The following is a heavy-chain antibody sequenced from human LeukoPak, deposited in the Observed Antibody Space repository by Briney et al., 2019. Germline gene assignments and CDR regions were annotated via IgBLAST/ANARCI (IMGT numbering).Heavy chain of an antibody. D-gene: IGHD4-17*01. CDR3: VSRNYGSSPFDY. V-gene: IGHV3-74*01. J-gene: IGHJ4*02. CDR2: ISSDGSNT. CDR1: GFTFSRYW. Sequence: GGSLRLSYAACGFTFSRYWMHWVRQAPGKGLAWVSRISSDGSNTNYADSVKGRFTISRDNAKNTLYLQMDSLTAEDTAVYYCVSRNYGSSPFDYWGQGTLVTVSS.